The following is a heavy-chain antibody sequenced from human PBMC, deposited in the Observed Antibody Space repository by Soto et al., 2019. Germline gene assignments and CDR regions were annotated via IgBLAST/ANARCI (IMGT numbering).Heavy chain of an antibody. Sequence: ASVKVSCKASGYTFTSYGISWVRQAPGQGLEWMGWISAYNGNTNYAQKLQGRVTMTTDTSTSTAYMELRSLRSDDTAVYYCARDQGPSRRYFDWLWSRHNWFDPWGQGTLVTVSS. V-gene: IGHV1-18*01. CDR1: GYTFTSYG. CDR3: ARDQGPSRRYFDWLWSRHNWFDP. J-gene: IGHJ5*02. CDR2: ISAYNGNT. D-gene: IGHD3-9*01.